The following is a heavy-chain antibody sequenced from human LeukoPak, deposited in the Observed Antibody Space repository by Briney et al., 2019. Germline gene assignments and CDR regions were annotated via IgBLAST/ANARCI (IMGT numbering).Heavy chain of an antibody. CDR3: ARASRYSGSYYGLNYFDY. J-gene: IGHJ4*02. Sequence: PGGSLRLSCAASGFTFSSYGMHWVRQAPGKGLEWVAVIWYDGSNKYYADSVKGRFTISRDNSKNTLYLQMNSLRAEDTAVYYCARASRYSGSYYGLNYFDYWGQGTLVTVSS. D-gene: IGHD1-26*01. V-gene: IGHV3-33*01. CDR2: IWYDGSNK. CDR1: GFTFSSYG.